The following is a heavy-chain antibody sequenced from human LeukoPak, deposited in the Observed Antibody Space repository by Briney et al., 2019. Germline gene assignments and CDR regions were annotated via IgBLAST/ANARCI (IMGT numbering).Heavy chain of an antibody. V-gene: IGHV1-24*01. CDR3: ATGGSSWAYNWFDP. J-gene: IGHJ5*02. Sequence: ASVKVSCKVSGYTLTELSMHWVRQAPGKGLEWMGGFDPEDGETIYAQKFQGRVTMTEDTSTDTAYMELSSLRSEVTAVYYCATGGSSWAYNWFDPWGQGTLVTVSS. CDR1: GYTLTELS. D-gene: IGHD6-13*01. CDR2: FDPEDGET.